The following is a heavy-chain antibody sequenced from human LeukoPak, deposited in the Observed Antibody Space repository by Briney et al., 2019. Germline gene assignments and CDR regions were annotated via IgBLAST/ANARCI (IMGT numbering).Heavy chain of an antibody. V-gene: IGHV3-49*04. J-gene: IGHJ4*02. Sequence: PGRSLRLSCTASGFTFGDYAMSWVRQAPGKGLEWVGFTRSKAYGGTTEYAASVKGRFTISRDESKSIAYLQMNSLKTEDTAVYYCSRGWEPPDYWGQGTLVTVSS. D-gene: IGHD1-26*01. CDR2: TRSKAYGGTT. CDR3: SRGWEPPDY. CDR1: GFTFGDYA.